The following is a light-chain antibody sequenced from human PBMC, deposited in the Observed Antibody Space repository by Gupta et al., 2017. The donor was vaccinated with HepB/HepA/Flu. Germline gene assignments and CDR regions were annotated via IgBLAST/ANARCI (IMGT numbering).Light chain of an antibody. Sequence: AIRMTQSPSSFSPSTGDRVTITCRASQGISSYLAWYQQKPGKAPKLLIYAASTLQSGVPSRFSGSGSGTDFTLTISCLQSEDFATYYGQQYYSYPQTFGQGTKVEIK. V-gene: IGKV1-8*01. J-gene: IGKJ1*01. CDR3: QQYYSYPQT. CDR1: QGISSY. CDR2: AAS.